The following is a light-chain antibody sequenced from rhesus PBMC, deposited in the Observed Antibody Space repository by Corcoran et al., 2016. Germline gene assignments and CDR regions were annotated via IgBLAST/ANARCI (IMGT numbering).Light chain of an antibody. CDR1: TSNIGDYNY. CDR3: YSYGGNNNFI. CDR2: DVS. J-gene: IGLJ1*01. V-gene: IGLV2-23*01. Sequence: QAALTQPPSVSGSPGQSVTMSCTGTTSNIGDYNYVSWYQQYPGKVPKLIIFDVSKRPSGVSNRFSGSKSGITASLTISGLQAEDEADYYCYSYGGNNNFIFGGGTRLTVL.